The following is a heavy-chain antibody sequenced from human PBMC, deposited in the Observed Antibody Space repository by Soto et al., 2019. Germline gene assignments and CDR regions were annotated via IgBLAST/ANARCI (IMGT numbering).Heavy chain of an antibody. Sequence: GGSLRLSCAASGFTFSSYAMHWVRQAPGKGLEWVAVISYDGSNKYYADSVKGRFTISRDNSKNTLYLQMNSLRAEDTAVYYCARGCSGGSCYRGDAFDIWGQGTMVTVSS. CDR3: ARGCSGGSCYRGDAFDI. V-gene: IGHV3-30-3*01. D-gene: IGHD2-15*01. CDR1: GFTFSSYA. J-gene: IGHJ3*02. CDR2: ISYDGSNK.